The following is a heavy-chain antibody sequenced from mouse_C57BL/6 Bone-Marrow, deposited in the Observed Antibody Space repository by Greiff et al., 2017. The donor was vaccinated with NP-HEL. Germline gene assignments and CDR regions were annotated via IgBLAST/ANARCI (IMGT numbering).Heavy chain of an antibody. J-gene: IGHJ3*01. CDR2: ISDGGSYT. Sequence: EVKLVESGGGLVKPGGSLKLSCAASGFTFSSYAMSWVRQTPEKRLEWVATISDGGSYTYYPDNVKGRFTISRDNAKNNLYLQMSHLKSEDTAMYYCARDPIYYGYDKSWFAYWGQGTLVTVSA. V-gene: IGHV5-4*01. D-gene: IGHD2-2*01. CDR3: ARDPIYYGYDKSWFAY. CDR1: GFTFSSYA.